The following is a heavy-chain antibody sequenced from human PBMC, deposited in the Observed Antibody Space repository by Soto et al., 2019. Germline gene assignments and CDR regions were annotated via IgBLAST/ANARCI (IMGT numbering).Heavy chain of an antibody. CDR2: ISAYNGNT. Sequence: GASVKVSCKASCYIFTSCGISCVRQAPGQGLEWMGWISAYNGNTKYTQKLQGRVTMTTDTSTSTAYMELRSLRSDDTAVYYCARDTIFGVVNLDYWGQGTLVTVSS. CDR3: ARDTIFGVVNLDY. CDR1: CYIFTSCG. D-gene: IGHD3-3*01. J-gene: IGHJ4*02. V-gene: IGHV1-18*04.